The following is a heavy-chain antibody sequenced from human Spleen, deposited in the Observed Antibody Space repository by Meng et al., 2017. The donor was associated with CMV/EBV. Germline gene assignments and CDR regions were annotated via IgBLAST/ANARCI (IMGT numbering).Heavy chain of an antibody. Sequence: KVSCKGSGYTFTNYWIGWVRQMPGKGLEWMGIIYPGDSDTRYSPSFQGQVTISADKSISTAYLQWSSLKASDTAMYYCARRGGLGYCTNGVCYGDAFDIWGQGTMVTVSS. CDR1: GYTFTNYW. V-gene: IGHV5-51*01. J-gene: IGHJ3*02. D-gene: IGHD2-8*01. CDR3: ARRGGLGYCTNGVCYGDAFDI. CDR2: IYPGDSDT.